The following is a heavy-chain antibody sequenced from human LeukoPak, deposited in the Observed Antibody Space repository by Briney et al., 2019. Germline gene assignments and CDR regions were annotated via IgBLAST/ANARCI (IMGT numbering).Heavy chain of an antibody. V-gene: IGHV3-21*01. CDR1: GFTFSSYS. J-gene: IGHJ3*02. D-gene: IGHD5-24*01. CDR3: ARAREMATIRGAFDI. CDR2: ISSSSSYI. Sequence: GGSLRLSCAASGFTFSSYSMNWVRQAPGKGLEWVSSISSSSSYIYYADSVKGRFTISRDNAKNSLYLQMNSLRAEDTAVYYCARAREMATIRGAFDIWGQGTMVTVSS.